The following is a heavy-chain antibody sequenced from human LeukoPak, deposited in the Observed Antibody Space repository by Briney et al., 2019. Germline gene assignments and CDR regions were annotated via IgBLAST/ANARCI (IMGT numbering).Heavy chain of an antibody. J-gene: IGHJ4*02. Sequence: PGGSLRLSCAASGFTFSSYSMNWVRQAPGKGLEWVSSISSSSYIYYADSVKGRFTISRDNAKNSLYLQMNSLRAEDTAVYYCARDKRYSGSTHDYWGQGTLVTVSS. CDR3: ARDKRYSGSTHDY. CDR1: GFTFSSYS. V-gene: IGHV3-21*01. D-gene: IGHD1-26*01. CDR2: ISSSSYI.